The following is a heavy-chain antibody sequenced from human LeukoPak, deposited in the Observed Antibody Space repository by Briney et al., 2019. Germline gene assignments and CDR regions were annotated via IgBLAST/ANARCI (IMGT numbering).Heavy chain of an antibody. Sequence: GGSLRLSCAASGFTFSTSWMHRVRQGPGKEPVWVSRMNSDGRTIDYADSVKGRFIISRDNAKNTLYLQMNSLRAEDTAVYYCSRAGSYRFDYWGQGTLVTVSS. J-gene: IGHJ4*02. D-gene: IGHD3-16*02. CDR3: SRAGSYRFDY. V-gene: IGHV3-74*01. CDR1: GFTFSTSW. CDR2: MNSDGRTI.